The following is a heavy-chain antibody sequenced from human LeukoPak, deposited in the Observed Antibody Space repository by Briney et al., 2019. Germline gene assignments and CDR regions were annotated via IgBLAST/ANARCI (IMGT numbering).Heavy chain of an antibody. CDR2: IHYSGNT. V-gene: IGHV4-59*11. J-gene: IGHJ4*02. CDR3: ARETSSTYGRTLDS. Sequence: SETLSLTCIVSGGSINSHYWSWLRQPPGKGLEWIGFIHYSGNTNYDPSLKSRVSMSIDTAMNQFSLKVSSVIAADTAVYYCARETSSTYGRTLDSWGQGTLVTVSS. CDR1: GGSINSHY. D-gene: IGHD4-17*01.